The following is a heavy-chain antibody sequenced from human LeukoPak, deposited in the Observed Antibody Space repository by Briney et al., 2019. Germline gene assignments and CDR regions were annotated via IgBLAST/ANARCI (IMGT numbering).Heavy chain of an antibody. CDR2: INSDGSST. V-gene: IGHV3-74*01. D-gene: IGHD3-22*01. Sequence: PGGSLRLSCAASGFTFSSYWMHWVRQAPGKGLVWVSRINSDGSSTSYADSVKGRFTISRDNAKNTLYLQMNSLRAEDTAVYYCARVGAYYDSSGYYYYWGQGTLVTVPS. CDR3: ARVGAYYDSSGYYYY. CDR1: GFTFSSYW. J-gene: IGHJ4*02.